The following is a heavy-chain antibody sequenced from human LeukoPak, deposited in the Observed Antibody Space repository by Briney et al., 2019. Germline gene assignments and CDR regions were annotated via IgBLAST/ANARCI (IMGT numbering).Heavy chain of an antibody. V-gene: IGHV4-34*01. CDR3: ARGKVPTTPLYGMDV. Sequence: PSETLSLTCAVYGGSFSGYYWSWIRQPPGKGLEWIGEINHSGSTNCNPSLKSRVTISVDTSKNQFSLKLSSVTAADTAVYYCARGKVPTTPLYGMDVWGQGTTVTVSS. CDR2: INHSGST. J-gene: IGHJ6*02. D-gene: IGHD4/OR15-4a*01. CDR1: GGSFSGYY.